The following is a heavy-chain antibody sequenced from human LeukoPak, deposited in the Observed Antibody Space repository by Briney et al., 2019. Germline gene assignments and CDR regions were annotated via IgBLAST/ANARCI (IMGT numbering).Heavy chain of an antibody. CDR1: GFTFSMYA. D-gene: IGHD3-10*01. Sequence: DPGGSLRLSCAASGFTFSMYAMTWIRQAPGKGLEWVSAISTSGGTTYYADSVKGRFTISRDNSKNTLYLQMSSLRAEDTAVYYCAKHNPMDPYYHYYGMDVWGQGTTVTVSS. CDR2: ISTSGGTT. V-gene: IGHV3-23*01. CDR3: AKHNPMDPYYHYYGMDV. J-gene: IGHJ6*02.